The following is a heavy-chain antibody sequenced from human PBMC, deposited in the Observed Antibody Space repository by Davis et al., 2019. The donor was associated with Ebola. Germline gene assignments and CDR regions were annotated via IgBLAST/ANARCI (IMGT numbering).Heavy chain of an antibody. Sequence: SETLSLTCTVSGGSISSYYWSWIRQPPGKGLEWIGYIYYSGSTNYNPSLKSRVTISVDTSKNHFSLKLSSVTAADTAVYYCAREPNGDYDAFDIWGQGTMVTVSS. CDR2: IYYSGST. J-gene: IGHJ3*02. CDR1: GGSISSYY. CDR3: AREPNGDYDAFDI. D-gene: IGHD4-17*01. V-gene: IGHV4-59*01.